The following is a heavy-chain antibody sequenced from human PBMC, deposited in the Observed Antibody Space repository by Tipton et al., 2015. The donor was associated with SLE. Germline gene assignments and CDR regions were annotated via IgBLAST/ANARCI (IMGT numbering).Heavy chain of an antibody. CDR2: INHSGST. V-gene: IGHV4-34*01. CDR1: GGSISSHY. J-gene: IGHJ4*02. CDR3: ARDERFYGSGSYTY. D-gene: IGHD3-10*01. Sequence: TLSLTCTVSGGSISSHYWSWIRQPPGKGLEWIGEINHSGSTNYNPSLKSRVTISVDTSKNQFSLKLSSVTAADTAVYYCARDERFYGSGSYTYWGQGTLVTVSS.